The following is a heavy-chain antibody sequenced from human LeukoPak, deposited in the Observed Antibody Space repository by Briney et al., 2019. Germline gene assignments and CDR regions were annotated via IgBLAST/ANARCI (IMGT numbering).Heavy chain of an antibody. V-gene: IGHV4-59*01. D-gene: IGHD3-3*01. CDR1: GGSFSRYF. CDR2: IDHSGST. Sequence: SETLSLTCTVSGGSFSRYFWTWIRQTPGKGLEWIGYIDHSGSTNYSPSLQSRVTISIDTSKNQFSLKLNSVTAADTAVYYCAREYFSANYFFYYMDV. J-gene: IGHJ6*03. CDR3: AREYFSANYFFYYMDV.